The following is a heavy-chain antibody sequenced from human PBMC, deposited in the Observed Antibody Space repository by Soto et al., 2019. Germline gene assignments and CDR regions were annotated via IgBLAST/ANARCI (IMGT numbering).Heavy chain of an antibody. V-gene: IGHV1-2*02. CDR2: INPNSGGT. J-gene: IGHJ4*02. CDR1: GYTFTGYY. D-gene: IGHD4-17*01. Sequence: QVQLVQSGAEXKXXXXXVKVSCKASGYTFTGYYMHWVRQAPGQGLEWVGWINPNSGGTNYAQKFQGRVTMTRDTSISTAYMELSRLRSDDTAVYYCATLDYGDYDHYFDYWGQGTLVTVSS. CDR3: ATLDYGDYDHYFDY.